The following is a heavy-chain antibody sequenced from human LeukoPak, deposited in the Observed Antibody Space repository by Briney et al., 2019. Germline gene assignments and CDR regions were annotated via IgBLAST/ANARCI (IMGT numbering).Heavy chain of an antibody. V-gene: IGHV1-3*03. Sequence: ASVKVSCKASGYTFISYAMHWVRQAPGQRLEWMGWINAGNGNTKYSQEFQGRVTITRDTSASTAYMELSSLRSEDTAVYYCARAPLYYYDSSGSGAFDIWGQGTMVTVSS. CDR3: ARAPLYYYDSSGSGAFDI. CDR2: INAGNGNT. CDR1: GYTFISYA. D-gene: IGHD3-22*01. J-gene: IGHJ3*02.